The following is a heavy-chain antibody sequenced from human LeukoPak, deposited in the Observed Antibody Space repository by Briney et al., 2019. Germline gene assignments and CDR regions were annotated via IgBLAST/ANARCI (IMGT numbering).Heavy chain of an antibody. D-gene: IGHD3-16*02. CDR2: ISYDGSNK. J-gene: IGHJ4*02. CDR3: AKGSVGGSYRPVDY. Sequence: GGSLRLSCAASGFTFSSYGMHWVRQAPGKGLEWVAVISYDGSNKYYADSVKGRFTISRDNSKNTLYLQMNSPRAEDTAVYYCAKGSVGGSYRPVDYWGQGTLVTVSS. CDR1: GFTFSSYG. V-gene: IGHV3-30*18.